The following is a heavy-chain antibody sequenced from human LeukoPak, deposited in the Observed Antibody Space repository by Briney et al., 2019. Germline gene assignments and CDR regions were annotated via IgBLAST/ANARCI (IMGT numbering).Heavy chain of an antibody. D-gene: IGHD2-15*01. Sequence: ASVKVSCKASGYTSTSYGISWVRPALGQGLECMGWISAYNGNTNYAQKLQGRVTMTTDTSTSTAYMELRSLRSDDTAVYYCAREGYCSGGSCYSDAFDIWGQGTMVTVSS. CDR2: ISAYNGNT. J-gene: IGHJ3*02. V-gene: IGHV1-18*01. CDR1: GYTSTSYG. CDR3: AREGYCSGGSCYSDAFDI.